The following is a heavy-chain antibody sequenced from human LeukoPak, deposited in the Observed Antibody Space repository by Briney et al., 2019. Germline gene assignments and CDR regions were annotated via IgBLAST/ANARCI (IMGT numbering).Heavy chain of an antibody. V-gene: IGHV4-4*02. D-gene: IGHD3-16*01. CDR1: GGSISSTNW. CDR2: ISLTGET. J-gene: IGHJ4*02. CDR3: ARFNLYRFDY. Sequence: PSETLSLTCGVSGGSISSTNWWSWVRQPPGQGLEWIGEISLTGETNYNPSLNGRVTMSLDKSRNQLSLKLSSVTAADTAVYYCARFNLYRFDYWGQGTLVTVSS.